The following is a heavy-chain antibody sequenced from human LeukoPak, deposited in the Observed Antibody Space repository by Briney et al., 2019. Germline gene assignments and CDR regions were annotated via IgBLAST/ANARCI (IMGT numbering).Heavy chain of an antibody. Sequence: PGGSLRLSCAASGFTFSSYAMSWVRQAPGKGLEWVSAISSSGDSTFYTDSVKARFTISRDNSRDTLFLQMNSLRDEDTAVYYCANDFDYWGQGTLVTVSS. V-gene: IGHV3-23*01. J-gene: IGHJ4*02. CDR1: GFTFSSYA. CDR3: ANDFDY. CDR2: ISSSGDST.